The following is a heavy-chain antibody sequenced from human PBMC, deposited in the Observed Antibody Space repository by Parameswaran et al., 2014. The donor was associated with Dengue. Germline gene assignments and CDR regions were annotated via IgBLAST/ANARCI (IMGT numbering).Heavy chain of an antibody. V-gene: IGHV1-2*02. D-gene: IGHD2-15*01. J-gene: IGHJ4*02. CDR3: ARAQTRDIVLVVAGYFDY. CDR2: INSNTGDT. Sequence: WVRQAPGQGLEWLGWINSNTGDTKYAQKFQGRVTMTRDTSISTAYMELTRLTADDTAVYYCARAQTRDIVLVVAGYFDYWGQGTLVTVSS.